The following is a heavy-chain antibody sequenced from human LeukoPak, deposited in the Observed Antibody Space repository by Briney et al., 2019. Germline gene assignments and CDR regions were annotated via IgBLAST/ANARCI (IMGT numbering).Heavy chain of an antibody. Sequence: ASVKVSCKISGGTFNNYAWAWVRQAPGQGLEWMGWINPNSGGTNYAQKFQGRVTMTRDTSISTAYMELSRLRSDDTAVYYCARAATVTTGGYYYYYMDVWGKGTTVTVSS. CDR1: GGTFNNYA. D-gene: IGHD4-17*01. CDR3: ARAATVTTGGYYYYYMDV. V-gene: IGHV1-2*02. CDR2: INPNSGGT. J-gene: IGHJ6*03.